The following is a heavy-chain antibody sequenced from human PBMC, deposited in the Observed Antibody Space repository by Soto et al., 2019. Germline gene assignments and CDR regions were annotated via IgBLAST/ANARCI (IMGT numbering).Heavy chain of an antibody. V-gene: IGHV3-33*01. CDR3: ARAPSYYYDSSGYYWA. CDR2: IWYDGSNK. CDR1: GFTFSSYG. J-gene: IGHJ5*02. Sequence: GGSLRLSCAASGFTFSSYGMHWVRQALGKGLEGVAVIWYDGSNKYYADSVKGRFTISRDNSKNTLYLQMNSLRAEDTAVYYCARAPSYYYDSSGYYWAWGQGTLVTVSS. D-gene: IGHD3-22*01.